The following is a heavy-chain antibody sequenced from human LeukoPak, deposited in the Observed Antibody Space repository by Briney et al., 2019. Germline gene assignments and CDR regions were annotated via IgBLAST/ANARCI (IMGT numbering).Heavy chain of an antibody. CDR1: GGSISSYY. D-gene: IGHD3-10*01. Sequence: ETLSLTCTVSGGSISSYYWSWIRQPPGKGLEWIGYIYYSGSTNYNPSLKSRVTISVDTSKNQFSLKLSSVTAADTAVYYCARGSGYYGSGSPAYYFDYWGQGTLVAVSS. J-gene: IGHJ4*02. V-gene: IGHV4-59*01. CDR2: IYYSGST. CDR3: ARGSGYYGSGSPAYYFDY.